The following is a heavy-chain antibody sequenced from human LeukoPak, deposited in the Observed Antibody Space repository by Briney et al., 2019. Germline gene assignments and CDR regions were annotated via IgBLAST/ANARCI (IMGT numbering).Heavy chain of an antibody. CDR2: IKSKIDGGTT. D-gene: IGHD6-13*01. Sequence: PSETLSLTCTVSGGSISSYYWSWVRQAPGKGLEWVGRIKSKIDGGTTDFPAPLKGRFIISRDDSKNTVYLQMYRLKTEDTAVYYCTTGGDRGFTSTWYNGVDAFDIWGQGTMVTVSS. J-gene: IGHJ3*02. CDR1: GGSISSYY. CDR3: TTGGDRGFTSTWYNGVDAFDI. V-gene: IGHV3-15*07.